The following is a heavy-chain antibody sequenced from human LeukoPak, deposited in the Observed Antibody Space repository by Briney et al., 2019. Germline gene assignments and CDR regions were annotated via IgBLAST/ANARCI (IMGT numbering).Heavy chain of an antibody. CDR1: GFRFSSYA. J-gene: IGHJ3*01. D-gene: IGHD6-6*01. CDR2: ISSSGTNK. Sequence: LGGSLRLACAASGFRFSSYAMSWIRQAPGKGLEWVSYISSSGTNKYYADSVKGRFTISRDNAKNSLYLQMNSLRAEDTAVYYCARPELGWDSSSEDAFDVWGQGTMVAVSS. CDR3: ARPELGWDSSSEDAFDV. V-gene: IGHV3-11*04.